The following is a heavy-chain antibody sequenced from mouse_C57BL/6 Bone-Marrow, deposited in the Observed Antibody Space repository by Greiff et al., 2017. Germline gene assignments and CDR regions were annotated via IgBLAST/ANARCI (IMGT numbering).Heavy chain of an antibody. J-gene: IGHJ3*01. Sequence: QVQLQQPGAELVRPGTSVKLSCKASGYTFTSYWMHWVKQRPGQGLDWIGVIDPSDSYTNYNQKFKGKATLTVDTSSSTAYMQLSSLTSEDSAVYYCARSQLRLPPWFAYWGQGTLVTVSA. CDR3: ARSQLRLPPWFAY. V-gene: IGHV1-59*01. D-gene: IGHD3-2*02. CDR2: IDPSDSYT. CDR1: GYTFTSYW.